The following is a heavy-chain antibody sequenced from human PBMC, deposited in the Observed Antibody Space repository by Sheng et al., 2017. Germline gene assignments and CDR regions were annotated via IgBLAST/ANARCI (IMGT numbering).Heavy chain of an antibody. CDR3: ARVGSSGWYLFDY. Sequence: QVQLQESGPGLVKPSETLSLTCTVSGGSVSSGSYYWSWIQQPPGKGLGWIGYIYYSGSTNYNPSLKSRVTISLDTSKNQFSLKLTSVTAADTAVYYCARVGSSGWYLFDYWGQGTLVT. J-gene: IGHJ4*02. CDR2: IYYSGST. D-gene: IGHD6-19*01. V-gene: IGHV4-61*01. CDR1: GGSVSSGSYY.